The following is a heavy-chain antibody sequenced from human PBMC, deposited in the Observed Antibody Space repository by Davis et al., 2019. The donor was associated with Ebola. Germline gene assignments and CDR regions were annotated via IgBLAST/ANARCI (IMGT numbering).Heavy chain of an antibody. Sequence: GESLKISCATSGLTFDDYAMHWVRQGPGKGLEWVSFISGDGRSTIYADSVRGRFTISRDNSRSSLHLHMNNVTTGDTALYYCIKDFGSSWGQGTLVTVSS. J-gene: IGHJ4*02. D-gene: IGHD6-6*01. CDR2: ISGDGRST. CDR1: GLTFDDYA. V-gene: IGHV3-43*02. CDR3: IKDFGSS.